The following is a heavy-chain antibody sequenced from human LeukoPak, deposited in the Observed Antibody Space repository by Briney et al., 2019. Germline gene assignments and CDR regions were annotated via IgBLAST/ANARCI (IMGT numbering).Heavy chain of an antibody. CDR3: ARDSFETDIDY. V-gene: IGHV3-7*01. D-gene: IGHD1-14*01. CDR1: GFTFSTYW. CDR2: IKEDGSET. Sequence: GGSLRLSCAASGFTFSTYWMSWVRQAPGKGLEWVANIKEDGSETYYVDSLKGRFTISRDNVENSLYLQINSLRADDSAVYYCARDSFETDIDYWGQGTLVTVSS. J-gene: IGHJ4*02.